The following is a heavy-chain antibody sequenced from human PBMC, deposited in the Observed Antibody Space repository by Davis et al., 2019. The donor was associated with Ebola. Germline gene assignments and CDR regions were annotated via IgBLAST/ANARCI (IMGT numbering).Heavy chain of an antibody. CDR1: GFTFSSYA. CDR2: ISGSGGST. J-gene: IGHJ6*02. D-gene: IGHD2-8*02. V-gene: IGHV3-23*01. Sequence: GESLKISCAASGFTFSSYAMSWVRQAPGKGLEWVSAISGSGGSTYYADSVKGRFTISRDNAKNSLYLQMNSLRAEDTAVYYCASQVEYCSGGVCYGNYHSGLDVWGQGTTVTVSS. CDR3: ASQVEYCSGGVCYGNYHSGLDV.